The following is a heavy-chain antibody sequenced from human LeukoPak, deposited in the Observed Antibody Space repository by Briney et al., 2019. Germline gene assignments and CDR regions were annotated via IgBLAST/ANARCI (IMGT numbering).Heavy chain of an antibody. CDR2: IYSGGST. Sequence: PGGSLRLSCAASGFTVSSNYMSWVRQAPGKGLEWVSVIYSGGSTYYADSVKGRFTISRDNSKNTLYLQMNSLRAEDTAVYYCAKADYYDSSGYKVYYFDYWGQGTLVTVSS. V-gene: IGHV3-53*01. CDR1: GFTVSSNY. D-gene: IGHD3-22*01. CDR3: AKADYYDSSGYKVYYFDY. J-gene: IGHJ4*02.